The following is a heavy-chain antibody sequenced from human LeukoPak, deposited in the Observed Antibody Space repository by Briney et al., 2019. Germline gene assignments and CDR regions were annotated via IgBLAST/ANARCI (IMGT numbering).Heavy chain of an antibody. Sequence: SETLSLTCTVSGGSISSYYWSWIRQPPGKGLEWIGYIYYSGSTNYNPSLKSRVTISVDTSKNQFSLKLSSVTAADTAVYYCARQDYGSNPPFDYWGQGTLVTVSS. V-gene: IGHV4-59*08. D-gene: IGHD4-23*01. CDR1: GGSISSYY. CDR3: ARQDYGSNPPFDY. J-gene: IGHJ4*02. CDR2: IYYSGST.